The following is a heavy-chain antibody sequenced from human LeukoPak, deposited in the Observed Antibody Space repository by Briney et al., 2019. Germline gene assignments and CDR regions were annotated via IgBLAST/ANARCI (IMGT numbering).Heavy chain of an antibody. CDR2: IYYSGSP. J-gene: IGHJ5*02. D-gene: IGHD3-10*01. CDR1: GGSISSSSYY. CDR3: ARHVGFITMVRGVINNNWFDP. V-gene: IGHV4-39*01. Sequence: SETLSLTCTVSGGSISSSSYYWGWIRQPPGKGLEWIGSIYYSGSPYYNPSLKSRVTISVDTSKKQFSLKLSSVTASDTAVYYCARHVGFITMVRGVINNNWFDPWGQGTLVTVSS.